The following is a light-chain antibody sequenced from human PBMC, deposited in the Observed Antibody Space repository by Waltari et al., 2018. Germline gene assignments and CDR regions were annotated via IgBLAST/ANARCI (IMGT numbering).Light chain of an antibody. Sequence: QAVLTQPASLSASPGASASLTCTLRSGINVATYRIYWYQQRPGSPPQFLWRYRSDSDNQQGSCGPSLFSRSKATSANAGILLISGLQSEDEADYYCMILHNNAGVFGGGTKLTVL. V-gene: IGLV5-45*01. CDR2: YRSDSDN. CDR3: MILHNNAGV. J-gene: IGLJ3*02. CDR1: SGINVATYR.